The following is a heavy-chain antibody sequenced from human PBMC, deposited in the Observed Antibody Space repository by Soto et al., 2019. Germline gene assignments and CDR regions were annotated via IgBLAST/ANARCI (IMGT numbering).Heavy chain of an antibody. D-gene: IGHD2-15*01. Sequence: SETLSLTCTVSGGSISSYYWSWIRQPPGKGLEWIGYIYYSGSTNYNPSLKSRVTISIDTSKNQFSLKLSSVTAADTAVYYCARDDGYCSGGSCYSYSGMDAWGQGTTVTVSS. CDR1: GGSISSYY. CDR3: ARDDGYCSGGSCYSYSGMDA. J-gene: IGHJ6*02. V-gene: IGHV4-59*01. CDR2: IYYSGST.